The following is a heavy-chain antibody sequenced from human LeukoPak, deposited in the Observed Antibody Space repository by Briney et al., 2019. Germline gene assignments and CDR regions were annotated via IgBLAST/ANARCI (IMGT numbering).Heavy chain of an antibody. CDR2: IYYSGST. CDR1: GGFISSGGYY. CDR3: ARESPQMALYHFDS. V-gene: IGHV4-31*03. J-gene: IGHJ4*02. D-gene: IGHD5-24*01. Sequence: SQTLSLTCSVSGGFISSGGYYWNWIRQHPGKGLEWIGYIYYSGSTYYNPSLKGRVTISVDMSKNQFSLKLTSVTAADTAVYYCARESPQMALYHFDSWGQGTLVTVSS.